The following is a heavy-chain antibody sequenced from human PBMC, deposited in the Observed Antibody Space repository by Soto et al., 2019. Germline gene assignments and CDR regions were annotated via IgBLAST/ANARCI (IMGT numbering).Heavy chain of an antibody. D-gene: IGHD1-26*01. CDR3: ARTGISGPTHGYYDL. J-gene: IGHJ4*02. V-gene: IGHV4-59*08. CDR2: IYYIGST. Sequence: SETLSLTCTVSRGSISSYYWTWIRQPPGKGLEWIGYIYYIGSTNYTPSLKSRVTISVDTSKNQFSLKLSSVTAADTAVYYCARTGISGPTHGYYDLWGQGTLVTFSS. CDR1: RGSISSYY.